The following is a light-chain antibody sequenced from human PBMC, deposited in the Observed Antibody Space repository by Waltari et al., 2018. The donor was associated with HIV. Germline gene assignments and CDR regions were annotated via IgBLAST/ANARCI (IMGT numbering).Light chain of an antibody. CDR2: DDT. V-gene: IGLV3-21*02. CDR3: QVWDSSIEVV. CDR1: QIRSKS. J-gene: IGLJ3*02. Sequence: SYVLTQPPSVSVAPGQTARITCGGHQIRSKSGHSSQQKPGQAPVLVVYDDTDRPSGIPERFSGSNPGNTATLAISRVEAGDEADYYCQVWDSSIEVVFGGGTKLTVL.